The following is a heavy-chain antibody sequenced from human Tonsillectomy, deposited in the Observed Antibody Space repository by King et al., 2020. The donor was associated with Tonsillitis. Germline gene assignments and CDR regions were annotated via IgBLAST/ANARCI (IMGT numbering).Heavy chain of an antibody. CDR2: INPNTGGT. V-gene: IGHV1-2*02. CDR3: AREYYDSIGYWLY. J-gene: IGHJ4*02. CDR1: GYTLIDHS. Sequence: LVQSGAEVKKPGASVKVSCKASGYTLIDHSLHWVRQVPGQGLEWMGWINPNTGGTHFAQKFQGRVSMTRDTSISTAYMELSRLKIDDTALYYCAREYYDSIGYWLYWGQGTLVTVSS. D-gene: IGHD3-22*01.